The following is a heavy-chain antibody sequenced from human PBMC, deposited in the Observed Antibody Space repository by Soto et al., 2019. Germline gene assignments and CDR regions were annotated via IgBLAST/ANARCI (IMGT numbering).Heavy chain of an antibody. CDR2: IYYSGST. J-gene: IGHJ5*02. V-gene: IGHV4-31*03. Sequence: QVQLQESGPGLVKPSQTLSLTCTVSGGSISSGGYYWSWIRQHPGKGLEWIGYIYYSGSTYYNPSLKRRAPISVEPPKNQFSLKLGSVTAADTAVYYCARTYYDFWSGYGAGEVWFDPWGQGTLVTVSS. D-gene: IGHD3-3*01. CDR3: ARTYYDFWSGYGAGEVWFDP. CDR1: GGSISSGGYY.